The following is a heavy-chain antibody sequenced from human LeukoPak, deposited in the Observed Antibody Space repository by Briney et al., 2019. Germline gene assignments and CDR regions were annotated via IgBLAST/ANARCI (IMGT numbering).Heavy chain of an antibody. CDR3: AKVFFGLSYYYYYMDV. CDR2: INTDGSST. Sequence: PGGSLRLSCAASGFTFSSYWMHWVRQAPGKGLVWVSRINTDGSSTSYADSVKGRFTISRDNSKNTLYLQMNSLRAEDTAVYYCAKVFFGLSYYYYYMDVWGKGTTVTVSS. CDR1: GFTFSSYW. D-gene: IGHD3/OR15-3a*01. V-gene: IGHV3-74*01. J-gene: IGHJ6*03.